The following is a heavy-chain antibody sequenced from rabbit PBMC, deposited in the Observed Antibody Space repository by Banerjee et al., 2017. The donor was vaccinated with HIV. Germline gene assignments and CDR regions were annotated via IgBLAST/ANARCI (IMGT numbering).Heavy chain of an antibody. CDR1: GFSLSSYY. CDR2: IDPGSGIT. CDR3: ARDGAGGSSFDL. V-gene: IGHV1S7*01. Sequence: QLKESGGGLVPPGGSLKLSCTASGFSLSSYYMYWVRQAPGKGLEWIGCIDPGSGITYYANWVNGRFSISRENAQNTVFLQMTSLTAADTATYFCARDGAGGSSFDLWGQGTLVTVS. D-gene: IGHD8-1*01. J-gene: IGHJ4*01.